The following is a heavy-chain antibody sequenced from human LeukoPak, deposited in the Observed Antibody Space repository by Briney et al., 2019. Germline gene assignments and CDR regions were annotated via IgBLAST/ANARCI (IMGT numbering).Heavy chain of an antibody. V-gene: IGHV3-30*18. CDR1: GFTFSSYG. D-gene: IGHD6-6*01. CDR3: AKLFLGEGSSHFDY. CDR2: ISYDGSNK. Sequence: GGSLRLSCAASGFTFSSYGMHWVRQAPGKGLEWVAVISYDGSNKYYADSVKGRFTISRDNSKNTLYLQMNSLRAEDTAVYYCAKLFLGEGSSHFDYWGQGTLVTVSS. J-gene: IGHJ4*02.